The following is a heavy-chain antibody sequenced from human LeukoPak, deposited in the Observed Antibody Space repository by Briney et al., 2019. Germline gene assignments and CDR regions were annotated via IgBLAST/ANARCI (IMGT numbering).Heavy chain of an antibody. V-gene: IGHV4-38-2*02. Sequence: SSETLSLACAVSGYSISSGYYWGWIRQPPGKGLEWIGSIYHGGSTYYNPSLKSRVTISVDTSKNHFSLKLSSVTAADTAVYYCARDLRDSSGVAAVWGKGTTVTVSS. D-gene: IGHD3-22*01. CDR3: ARDLRDSSGVAAV. CDR1: GYSISSGYY. CDR2: IYHGGST. J-gene: IGHJ6*04.